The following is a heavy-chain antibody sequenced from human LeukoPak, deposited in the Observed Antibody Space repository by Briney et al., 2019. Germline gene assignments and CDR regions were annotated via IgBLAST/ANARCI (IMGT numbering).Heavy chain of an antibody. CDR2: IKQDGNEI. V-gene: IGHV3-7*01. J-gene: IGHJ4*02. D-gene: IGHD6-19*01. Sequence: GGSLRLSCAASGFTFSSYAMNWVRQAPGKGLEWVGNIKQDGNEIYYLDSVKGRFTISRDNAKNSLYLQMNSLRVEDTAVYYCATIEAVRFHYWGQGTLVTVSS. CDR1: GFTFSSYA. CDR3: ATIEAVRFHY.